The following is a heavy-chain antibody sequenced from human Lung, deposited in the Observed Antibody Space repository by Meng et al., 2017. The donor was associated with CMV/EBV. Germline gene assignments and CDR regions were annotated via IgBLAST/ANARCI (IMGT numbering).Heavy chain of an antibody. CDR3: ARLRDHLPDH. CDR2: IYPGDSDA. Sequence: XVSCKGSGYSFTSYWIGWVRQMPGKGLEWMGIIYPGDSDARYSPSFQGQVTISADKSISTAYLQWSSLKASDTAMYYCARLRDHLPDHWGQGTLVTVSS. V-gene: IGHV5-51*01. D-gene: IGHD1-14*01. CDR1: GYSFTSYW. J-gene: IGHJ1*01.